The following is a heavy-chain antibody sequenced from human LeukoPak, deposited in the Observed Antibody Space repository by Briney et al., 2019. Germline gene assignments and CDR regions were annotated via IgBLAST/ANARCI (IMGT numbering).Heavy chain of an antibody. V-gene: IGHV4-59*11. CDR1: GVSMRNHY. CDR3: ATRPGGSTWHGVFDF. CDR2: IYDSETT. J-gene: IGHJ4*02. Sequence: SETLSLTCTVSGVSMRNHYWSWMRQPPGKRLEWFGYIYDSETTNYNPSLKSRVTMSLDTSKNQFSLKLTSVTAADTALYYCATRPGGSTWHGVFDFWSRGTLVTVSS. D-gene: IGHD6-13*01.